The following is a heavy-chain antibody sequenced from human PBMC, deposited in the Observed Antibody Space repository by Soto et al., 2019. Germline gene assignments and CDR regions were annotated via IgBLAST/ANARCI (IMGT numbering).Heavy chain of an antibody. V-gene: IGHV3-49*04. J-gene: IGHJ4*02. Sequence: PGGSLRLSCTASGFTFGDYAMSWVRQAPGQGLEWVGFIRSKAYGGTTEYAASVKGRFTISRDDSKSIAYLQLNSLKTEDTAVYYCTRQLVVITSYYYFDYWGQGTLVTVSS. D-gene: IGHD3-22*01. CDR2: IRSKAYGGTT. CDR1: GFTFGDYA. CDR3: TRQLVVITSYYYFDY.